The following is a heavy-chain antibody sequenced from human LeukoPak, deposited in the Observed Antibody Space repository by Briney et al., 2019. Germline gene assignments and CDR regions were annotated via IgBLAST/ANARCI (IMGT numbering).Heavy chain of an antibody. CDR1: GFTFSSYA. CDR2: ISGSGGST. V-gene: IGHV3-23*01. CDR3: AKATATMVPRNSPPDY. Sequence: PGGSLRLSCAASGFTFSSYAMSWVRQAPGKGLEGGSAISGSGGSTYYADSVKGRLTISRDNSKNTLYLQMNSMRAEDTAVYYWAKATATMVPRNSPPDYWGQGTLVTVSS. D-gene: IGHD3-10*01. J-gene: IGHJ4*02.